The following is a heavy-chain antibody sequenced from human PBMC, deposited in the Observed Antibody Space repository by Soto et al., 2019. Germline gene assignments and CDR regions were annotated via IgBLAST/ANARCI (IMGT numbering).Heavy chain of an antibody. Sequence: SQTLSVTGAISGGSGAGNSAAWNWIRQSPSRGLEWLGRTYYRSKWYNDYAVPVKSRITINPDTSKNQFSLQLNSVTPEDTAVYYCARDLDYYDSSLSDAFDIWGQGTMVTVSS. J-gene: IGHJ3*02. V-gene: IGHV6-1*01. CDR1: GGSGAGNSAA. CDR2: TYYRSKWYN. D-gene: IGHD3-22*01. CDR3: ARDLDYYDSSLSDAFDI.